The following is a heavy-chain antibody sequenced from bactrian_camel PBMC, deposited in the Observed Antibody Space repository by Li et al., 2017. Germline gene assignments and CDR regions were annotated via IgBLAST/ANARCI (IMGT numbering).Heavy chain of an antibody. CDR2: ISGDGHI. V-gene: IGHV3S55*01. J-gene: IGHJ4*01. CDR1: GLSPSSTC. D-gene: IGHD3*01. Sequence: HVQLVESGGGSVQAGGSLRLSCATSGLSPSSTCMAWFRQAPGKEREGIAIISGDGHIDYADSVKGRFTISQENTRNTLILQMNDLKPEDTAMYYCAAQLRPPGNCVDAASASTLRAYTQGTQVT.